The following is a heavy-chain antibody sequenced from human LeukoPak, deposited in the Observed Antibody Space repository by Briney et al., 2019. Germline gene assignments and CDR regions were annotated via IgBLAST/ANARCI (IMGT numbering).Heavy chain of an antibody. Sequence: PGGSLRLSCAASGFSVSNNYMNWVRQASGKGLEWVSVMHSDGRTFYADSVKGRFTISRDKSKNMFYLQTDSLRAEDTAVYYCARDPDDRSGLDAFETWGQGTKVTVSS. CDR3: ARDPDDRSGLDAFET. J-gene: IGHJ3*02. CDR2: MHSDGRT. D-gene: IGHD3-22*01. CDR1: GFSVSNNY. V-gene: IGHV3-53*01.